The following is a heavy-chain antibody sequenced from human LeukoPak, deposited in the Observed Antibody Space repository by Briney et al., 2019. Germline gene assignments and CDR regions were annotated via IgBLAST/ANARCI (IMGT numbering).Heavy chain of an antibody. CDR2: ISSSSSHI. D-gene: IGHD2-15*01. CDR3: ASHYTYCSGGSCYYYYYGMDV. Sequence: PGGSLRLSCAASGFTFSSYSMNWVRQAPGKGLEWVSSISSSSSHIYYADSVKGRFTISRDNAKNSLYLQMNSLRAEDTAVYYCASHYTYCSGGSCYYYYYGMDVWGKGTTVTVSS. CDR1: GFTFSSYS. J-gene: IGHJ6*04. V-gene: IGHV3-21*01.